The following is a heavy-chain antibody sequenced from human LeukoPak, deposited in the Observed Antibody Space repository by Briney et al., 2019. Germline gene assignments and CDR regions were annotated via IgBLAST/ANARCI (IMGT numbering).Heavy chain of an antibody. J-gene: IGHJ5*02. Sequence: PGGSLRLSCAASGFTFSSYATHWVRQAPGKGLEWVAVISYDGSNKYYADSVKGRFTISRDNSKNTLYLQMNSLRAEDTAVYCCAGGTMVRGDLWGQGTLVTVSS. CDR1: GFTFSSYA. D-gene: IGHD3-10*01. CDR2: ISYDGSNK. CDR3: AGGTMVRGDL. V-gene: IGHV3-30-3*01.